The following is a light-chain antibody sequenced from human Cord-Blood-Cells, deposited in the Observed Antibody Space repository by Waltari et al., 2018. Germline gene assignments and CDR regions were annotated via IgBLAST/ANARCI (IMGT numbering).Light chain of an antibody. J-gene: IGKJ1*01. CDR2: GAA. Sequence: EIVLTQSPGTLSLSPGERATLSCRASQSVSSSYLALYQQKPGQAPRLRIYGAASRATGIPDRFSGSGSGTDFTLTISRLEPEDFAVYYCQQYGSSTATFGQGTKVEIK. V-gene: IGKV3-20*01. CDR1: QSVSSSY. CDR3: QQYGSSTAT.